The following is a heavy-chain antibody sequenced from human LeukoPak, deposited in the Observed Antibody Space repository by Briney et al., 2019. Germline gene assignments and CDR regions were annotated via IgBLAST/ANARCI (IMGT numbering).Heavy chain of an antibody. CDR2: ISSSGSNI. J-gene: IGHJ4*02. CDR1: GFTFSNYS. Sequence: GGSLRLSCAASGFTFSNYSMNWVRQAPGKGLEWVSYISSSGSNIYYADSVKGRFTLSRDNAKNSLYLQMNSLRAEDTAVYYCTRVLYSSGWYGDHYWGQGTLVTVSS. CDR3: TRVLYSSGWYGDHY. V-gene: IGHV3-48*01. D-gene: IGHD6-19*01.